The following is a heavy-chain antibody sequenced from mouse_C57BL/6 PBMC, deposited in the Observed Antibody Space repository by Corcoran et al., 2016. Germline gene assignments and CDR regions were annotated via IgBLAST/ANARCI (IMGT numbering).Heavy chain of an antibody. CDR2: ISYDGSN. V-gene: IGHV3-6*01. CDR1: GYSITSGYY. D-gene: IGHD4-1*01. Sequence: DVQLQESGPGLVKPSQSLSLTCSVTGYSITSGYYWNWIRQFPGNKLEWMGYISYDGSNNYNPSLKNRISITRDTSKNQFFLKLNSVTTEDTATYYGARSNSFLDYGGQGTTLTVSS. CDR3: ARSNSFLDY. J-gene: IGHJ2*01.